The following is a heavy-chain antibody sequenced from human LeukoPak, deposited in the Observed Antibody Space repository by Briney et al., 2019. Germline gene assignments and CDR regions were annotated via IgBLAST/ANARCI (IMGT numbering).Heavy chain of an antibody. D-gene: IGHD3-16*02. CDR3: ARDRMITFGGVIVQSDDY. V-gene: IGHV3-23*01. CDR1: GFTFSSYA. Sequence: GGSLRLSCAASGFTFSSYAMSWVRQAPGKGLEWVSAISGSGGSTYYADSVKGRFTISRDNAKNSLYLQMNSLRAEDTAVYYCARDRMITFGGVIVQSDDYWGQGTLVTVSS. J-gene: IGHJ4*02. CDR2: ISGSGGST.